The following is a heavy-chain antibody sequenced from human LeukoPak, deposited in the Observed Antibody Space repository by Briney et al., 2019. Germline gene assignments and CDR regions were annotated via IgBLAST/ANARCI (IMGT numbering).Heavy chain of an antibody. CDR3: ARDSPLDY. CDR1: GFTFSSYS. V-gene: IGHV3-21*01. Sequence: GGSLRLSCAASGFTFSSYSMNWVRQAPGKGLEWVSSISSCSSYIYYADSVKGRFTISRDNAKNSLYLQMNSLRAEDTAVYYCARDSPLDYWGQGTLVTVSS. J-gene: IGHJ4*02. CDR2: ISSCSSYI.